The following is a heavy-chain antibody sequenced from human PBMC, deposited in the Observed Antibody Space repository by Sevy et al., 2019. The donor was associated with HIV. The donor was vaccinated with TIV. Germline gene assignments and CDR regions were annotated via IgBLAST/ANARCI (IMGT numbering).Heavy chain of an antibody. Sequence: GGSLRLSCVTSGFTFSSYAMSWVRQTPGKGLEWVSAIGGSADYTYYADSVKGRFTISRDNSKNTLYLQMNGLRAEDTAAYYCAKLVSEHSYSVYWGQGTLVTVSS. CDR1: GFTFSSYA. J-gene: IGHJ4*02. CDR2: IGGSADYT. CDR3: AKLVSEHSYSVY. D-gene: IGHD3-10*01. V-gene: IGHV3-23*01.